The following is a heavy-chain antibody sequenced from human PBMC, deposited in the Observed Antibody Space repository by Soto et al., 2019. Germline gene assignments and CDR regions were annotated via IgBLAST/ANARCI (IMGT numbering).Heavy chain of an antibody. CDR3: ARLNRPEAVFVNYMDV. CDR1: GYSFTTYW. CDR2: VYPGDSDT. Sequence: GESLKISCEGSGYSFTTYWIAWVRQMPGKGLEWMGIVYPGDSDTRYSPSFQGQVTISADKSITTAYLQWSSLKASDTAVYYCARLNRPEAVFVNYMDVGGKGTRVTVSS. D-gene: IGHD3-3*01. J-gene: IGHJ6*03. V-gene: IGHV5-51*01.